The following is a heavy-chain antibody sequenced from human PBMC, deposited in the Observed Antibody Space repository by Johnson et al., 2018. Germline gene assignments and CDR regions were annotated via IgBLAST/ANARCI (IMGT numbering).Heavy chain of an antibody. Sequence: VQLVESGGGLVQPGRSLRLSCAASGFTFDDYAMHWVRQAPGKGLEWVAVISYDGSNKYMADSVKGRFTISRDKSTNTLYLQMHSLRAEDTAVYYCAKDRYSSGREYFQHWGQGTLVTVSS. CDR1: GFTFDDYA. CDR3: AKDRYSSGREYFQH. CDR2: ISYDGSNK. V-gene: IGHV3-30*18. J-gene: IGHJ1*01. D-gene: IGHD6-19*01.